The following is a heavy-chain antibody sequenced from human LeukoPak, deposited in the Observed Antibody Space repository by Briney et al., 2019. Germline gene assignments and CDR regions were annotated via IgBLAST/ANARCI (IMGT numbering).Heavy chain of an antibody. CDR2: IYYSGST. D-gene: IGHD5-18*01. CDR1: GGSISSYY. CDR3: ARAPRGYSYDFDY. J-gene: IGHJ4*02. Sequence: SETLSLTCTVSGGSISSYYWSWIRQPPGKGLEWIGYIYYSGSTNYNPPLKSRVTISVDTSKNQFSLKLSSVTAAGTAVYYCARAPRGYSYDFDYWGQGTLVTVSS. V-gene: IGHV4-59*01.